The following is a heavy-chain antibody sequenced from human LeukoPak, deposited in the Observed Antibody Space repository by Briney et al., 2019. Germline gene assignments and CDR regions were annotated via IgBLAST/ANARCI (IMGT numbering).Heavy chain of an antibody. Sequence: GGSLRLSCAASGFTFDDYAMHWVRQAPGKGLEWVSLISGDGGSTYYADSVKGRFTISRDNSKDTLYLQMNSLRAEDTAVYYCAKEWGIRFFDYWGQGTLVTVSS. CDR3: AKEWGIRFFDY. CDR1: GFTFDDYA. J-gene: IGHJ4*02. D-gene: IGHD3-3*01. V-gene: IGHV3-43*02. CDR2: ISGDGGST.